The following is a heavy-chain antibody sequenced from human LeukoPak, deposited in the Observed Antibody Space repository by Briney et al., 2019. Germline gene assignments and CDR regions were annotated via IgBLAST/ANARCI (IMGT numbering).Heavy chain of an antibody. J-gene: IGHJ4*02. V-gene: IGHV1-8*01. CDR2: MNPNSGNT. CDR1: GSTFTSYE. CDR3: ARGGPGAYSSSSDFDY. Sequence: AAVKVSCKASGSTFTSYEINWVRQATGHGLEWMGWMNPNSGNTGYAQKFQGRVTMTRNTSISTAYMELSSLRSEDTAVYYCARGGPGAYSSSSDFDYWGQGTLVTVSS. D-gene: IGHD6-6*01.